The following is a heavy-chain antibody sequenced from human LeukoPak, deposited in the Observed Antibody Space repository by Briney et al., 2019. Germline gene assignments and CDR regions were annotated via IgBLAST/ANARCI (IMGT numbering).Heavy chain of an antibody. CDR1: GFTFSSYW. CDR2: IKQDGSEK. D-gene: IGHD3-10*01. V-gene: IGHV3-7*03. Sequence: SGGSLRLSCAASGFTFSSYWMSWVRQAPGKGLEWVANIKQDGSEKYYVDSVKGRFTISRDNAKNSLYLQMNSLRAEDTAVYYCARDQWAYGSGSYYNDYWGQGTLVTVSS. J-gene: IGHJ4*02. CDR3: ARDQWAYGSGSYYNDY.